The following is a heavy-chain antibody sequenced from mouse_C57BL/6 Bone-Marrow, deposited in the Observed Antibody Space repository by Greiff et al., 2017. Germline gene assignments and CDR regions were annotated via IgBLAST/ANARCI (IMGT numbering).Heavy chain of an antibody. J-gene: IGHJ2*01. CDR3: TTAYYSNYRGYYFDY. CDR2: IDPENGDT. D-gene: IGHD2-5*01. Sequence: EVQLQQSGAELVRPGASVKLSCTASGFNIKDDYMHWVKQRPEQGLEWIGWIDPENGDTEYASKFQGKATITADTSSNTAYLQLSSLTSEDTAVYHCTTAYYSNYRGYYFDYWGQGTTLTVSS. CDR1: GFNIKDDY. V-gene: IGHV14-4*01.